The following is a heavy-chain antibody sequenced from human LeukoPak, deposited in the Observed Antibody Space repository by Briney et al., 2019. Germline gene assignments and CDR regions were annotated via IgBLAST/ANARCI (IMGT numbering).Heavy chain of an antibody. CDR2: IYYTGTT. CDR1: GGAISTYY. Sequence: SGTLSLTCSVSGGAISTYYWSWIGQPAGKGREGMGDIYYTGTTNYNPSLRSRGTMSVDTSSTQFSLRLSSETAAATAVYSCASEAPQTTVPEGMDVWGHGTPVIVSS. V-gene: IGHV4-59*01. D-gene: IGHD4-17*01. CDR3: ASEAPQTTVPEGMDV. J-gene: IGHJ6*02.